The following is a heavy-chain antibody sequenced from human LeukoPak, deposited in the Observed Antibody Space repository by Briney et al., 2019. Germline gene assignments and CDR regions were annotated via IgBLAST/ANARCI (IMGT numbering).Heavy chain of an antibody. CDR1: GFTFSSYA. Sequence: GGSLRLSCAASGFTFSSYAMSWVRQAPGKGLEWVSAISGRGGSTYYADSVKGRFTISRDNSKNTLYLQMNSLRAEDTAVYYCATVLWDYWLDPWGQGTLVTVSS. CDR2: ISGRGGST. J-gene: IGHJ5*02. D-gene: IGHD3-16*01. V-gene: IGHV3-23*01. CDR3: ATVLWDYWLDP.